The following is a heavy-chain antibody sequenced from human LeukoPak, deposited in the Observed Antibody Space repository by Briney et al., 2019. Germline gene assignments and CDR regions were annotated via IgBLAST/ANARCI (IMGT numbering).Heavy chain of an antibody. CDR3: ARDRYYGSGSYYKEYYYYGMDV. J-gene: IGHJ6*04. Sequence: GGSLRLSCAASGFTFSSYSMNWVRQAPGKGLEWVSSISSCSSYIYYADSVKGRFTISRDNAKDSLYLQMNSLRAEDTAVYYCARDRYYGSGSYYKEYYYYGMDVWGKGTTVTVSS. D-gene: IGHD3-10*01. V-gene: IGHV3-21*01. CDR2: ISSCSSYI. CDR1: GFTFSSYS.